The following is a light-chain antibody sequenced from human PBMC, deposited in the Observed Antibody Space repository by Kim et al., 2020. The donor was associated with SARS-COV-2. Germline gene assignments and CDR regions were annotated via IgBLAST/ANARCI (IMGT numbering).Light chain of an antibody. Sequence: SSELTQDPAVSVALGQTVTITCQGDSLRNWHGSWFQQKPGQAPRLVIYSKNNRPSGLPDRFSGFTSGDTASLTITGPQAKVEADYFCNCRDNSHNVMFGGGTQLTVL. J-gene: IGLJ3*02. CDR1: SLRNWH. CDR3: NCRDNSHNVM. V-gene: IGLV3-19*01. CDR2: SKN.